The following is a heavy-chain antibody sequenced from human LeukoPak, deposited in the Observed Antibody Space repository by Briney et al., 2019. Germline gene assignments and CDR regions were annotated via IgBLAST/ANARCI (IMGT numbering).Heavy chain of an antibody. D-gene: IGHD2-2*01. CDR1: CGSISSSSYY. CDR3: VKSNSRYQPWTLDI. Sequence: SETLSLTCTVSCGSISSSSYYWGWIRQPPGKGLEWIGSIYYSGSTYYNPSLKSRVTISVDTSKNQFSLKVNSVTAADTAMYYCVKSNSRYQPWTLDIWGRGTMVTVSS. V-gene: IGHV4-39*07. J-gene: IGHJ3*02. CDR2: IYYSGST.